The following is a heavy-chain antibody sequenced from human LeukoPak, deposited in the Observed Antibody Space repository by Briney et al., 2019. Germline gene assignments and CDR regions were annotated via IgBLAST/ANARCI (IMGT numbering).Heavy chain of an antibody. CDR3: ARDKRGANWFDP. V-gene: IGHV3-21*01. D-gene: IGHD1-26*01. CDR1: GFTFSTYT. Sequence: GGSLRLSCAASGFTFSTYTMNWVRQAPGKGLEWVSSISGSSTYIYYADSVKGRCTISRDNAKNSLYLQMNSLRAEDTAVYYCARDKRGANWFDPWGQGTLVTVSS. CDR2: ISGSSTYI. J-gene: IGHJ5*02.